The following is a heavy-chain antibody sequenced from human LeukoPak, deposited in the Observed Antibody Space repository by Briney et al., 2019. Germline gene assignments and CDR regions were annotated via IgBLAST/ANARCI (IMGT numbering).Heavy chain of an antibody. Sequence: GGSLRLSCAASGFTFSSYWMHWVRQAPGKGLVWVSRINSDGSSTSYADSVKGRFTISRDNAKNTLYLQMNSLRAEDTAVHYCQINYYDSSGPGYYFDYWGQGTLVTVSS. V-gene: IGHV3-74*01. J-gene: IGHJ4*02. CDR1: GFTFSSYW. CDR3: QINYYDSSGPGYYFDY. D-gene: IGHD3-22*01. CDR2: INSDGSST.